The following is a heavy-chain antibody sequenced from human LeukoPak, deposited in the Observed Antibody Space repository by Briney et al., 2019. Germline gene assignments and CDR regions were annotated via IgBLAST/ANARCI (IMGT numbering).Heavy chain of an antibody. CDR1: GFTFSSYW. CDR3: ARYPSGDPAFDY. Sequence: GGSLRLSCAASGFTFSSYWMNWVRQAPGKGLEWVANIKQDGSEKYYVDSVKGRFTISRDNAKYSLYLQMNSLRPEDTAVYYCARYPSGDPAFDYWGQGTLVTVSS. J-gene: IGHJ4*02. D-gene: IGHD4-17*01. V-gene: IGHV3-7*05. CDR2: IKQDGSEK.